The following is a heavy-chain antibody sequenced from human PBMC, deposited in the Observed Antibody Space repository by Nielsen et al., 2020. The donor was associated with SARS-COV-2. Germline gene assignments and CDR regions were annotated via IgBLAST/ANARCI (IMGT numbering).Heavy chain of an antibody. CDR2: ISSSSSYI. Sequence: GGSLRLSCAASGFTFSSYSMNWVRQAPGKGLEWVSSISSSSSYIYYADSVKGRFTISRDNAKNSLYLQMNSLRAEDTALYYCAKADYGDAFDIWGQGTMVTVSS. V-gene: IGHV3-21*04. CDR3: AKADYGDAFDI. J-gene: IGHJ3*02. D-gene: IGHD4/OR15-4a*01. CDR1: GFTFSSYS.